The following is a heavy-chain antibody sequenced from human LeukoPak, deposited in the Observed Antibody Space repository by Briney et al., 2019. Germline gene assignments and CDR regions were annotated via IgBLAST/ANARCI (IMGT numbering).Heavy chain of an antibody. Sequence: GGSLRLSCAASGFTFSSYGMHWVRQAPGKGLEWVAVISYDGSNKYYADSVKGRFTISRDNSKNTLYLQMNSLRAEDTAVYYCAREARYYYGSGSYYTDGFDYWGQGTLVTVSS. J-gene: IGHJ4*02. CDR3: AREARYYYGSGSYYTDGFDY. CDR1: GFTFSSYG. D-gene: IGHD3-10*01. CDR2: ISYDGSNK. V-gene: IGHV3-30*03.